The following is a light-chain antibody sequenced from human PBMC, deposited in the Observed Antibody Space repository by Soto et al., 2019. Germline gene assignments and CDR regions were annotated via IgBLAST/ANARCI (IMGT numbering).Light chain of an antibody. Sequence: DIQMTQSPSSLSASVGDRVTITCRASQTITTYLNWYQQKPGKAPKLLIYWASTRESGVPDRFSGSGSGTDFTLTISSLQAEDLAVYYCQQYYSTPYTFGQGTKLEIK. J-gene: IGKJ2*01. CDR3: QQYYSTPYT. CDR1: QTITTY. CDR2: WAS. V-gene: IGKV1-39*01.